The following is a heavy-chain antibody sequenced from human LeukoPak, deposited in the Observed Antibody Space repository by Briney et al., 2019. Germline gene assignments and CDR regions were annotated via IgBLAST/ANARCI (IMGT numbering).Heavy chain of an antibody. J-gene: IGHJ4*02. CDR1: GFTLSSNS. V-gene: IGHV3-53*01. Sequence: GGSLRLSCTVSGFTLSSNSMSGVGQAPGKGGELLSFIYTDNTHSSASFTARFPISTHNPNIPLYLQMTSLTAEDTAVYYCARRAGAYSHPYDYWGQGTLVTVSS. D-gene: IGHD4/OR15-4a*01. CDR2: IYTDNT. CDR3: ARRAGAYSHPYDY.